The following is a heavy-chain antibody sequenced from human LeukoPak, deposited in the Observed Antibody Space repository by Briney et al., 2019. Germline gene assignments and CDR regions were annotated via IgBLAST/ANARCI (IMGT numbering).Heavy chain of an antibody. V-gene: IGHV3-30*02. D-gene: IGHD2-2*02. CDR1: GFTFSSYS. J-gene: IGHJ1*01. Sequence: PGGSLRLSCAASGFTFSSYSMNWVRQALGKGLEWVAFIRYDGSNKYYADSVKGRFTISRDNSKNTLYLQMNSLRAEDTAVYYCAKGVGVPAAIPLLAEYFQHWGQGTLVTVSS. CDR3: AKGVGVPAAIPLLAEYFQH. CDR2: IRYDGSNK.